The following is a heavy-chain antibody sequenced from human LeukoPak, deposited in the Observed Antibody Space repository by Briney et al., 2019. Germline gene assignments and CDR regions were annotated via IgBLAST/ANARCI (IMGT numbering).Heavy chain of an antibody. Sequence: SETLSLICSVSGGSISGYYWSWIRQPPGKGLEWIGYIHYSGSTHYNPSLKSRVTISVDTSKNQFSLKLGSVTAADTAVYYCARHGRYFDWPYYMDVWGKGTTVTISS. CDR3: ARHGRYFDWPYYMDV. J-gene: IGHJ6*03. V-gene: IGHV4-59*08. CDR1: GGSISGYY. CDR2: IHYSGST. D-gene: IGHD3-9*01.